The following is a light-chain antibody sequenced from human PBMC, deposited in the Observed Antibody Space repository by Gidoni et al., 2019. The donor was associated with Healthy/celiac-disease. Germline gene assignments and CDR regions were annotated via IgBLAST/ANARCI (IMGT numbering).Light chain of an antibody. J-gene: IGLJ2*01. Sequence: SSELTQAPAVSVAFGQTVRITCQGDSLRSYYASWYQQKPGQAPVLVIYGKNNRPSGIPDRFSGSSSGNTASLTITGAQAEDEADYYCNSRDSSGNHLVFGGGTKLTVL. CDR1: SLRSYY. CDR2: GKN. V-gene: IGLV3-19*01. CDR3: NSRDSSGNHLV.